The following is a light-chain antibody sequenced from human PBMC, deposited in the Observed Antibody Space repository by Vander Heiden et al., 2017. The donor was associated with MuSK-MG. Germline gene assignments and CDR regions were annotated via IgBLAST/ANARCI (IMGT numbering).Light chain of an antibody. CDR3: QQYCSSPWT. CDR1: QSVSSSY. Sequence: EIVLTQSPGTLSLSPGDSATLSCRASQSVSSSYLAWYQQKPGQAPRLLIYGASSRATGIPDRFSGSGSGTDFTLTISRLEPEDFAVYYCQQYCSSPWTFGQGTKVEIK. J-gene: IGKJ1*01. CDR2: GAS. V-gene: IGKV3-20*01.